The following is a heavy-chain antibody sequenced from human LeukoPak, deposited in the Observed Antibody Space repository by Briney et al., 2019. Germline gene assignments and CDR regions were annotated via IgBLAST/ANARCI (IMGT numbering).Heavy chain of an antibody. V-gene: IGHV3-74*03. CDR2: INRDGGIT. CDR3: ISDSEGRSVGDY. J-gene: IGHJ4*02. CDR1: GFKFSNSW. D-gene: IGHD1-26*01. Sequence: GGSLRLSCAASGFKFSNSWMHWVRQVPGKGLVWVSRINRDGGITTYADSVKGRFTISRDNAKNMLYLQLNSLRAEDTAVYYCISDSEGRSVGDYWGQGTLITVSS.